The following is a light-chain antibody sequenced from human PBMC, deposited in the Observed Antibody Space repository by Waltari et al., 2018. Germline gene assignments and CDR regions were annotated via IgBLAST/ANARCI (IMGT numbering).Light chain of an antibody. J-gene: IGKJ4*01. CDR1: QDILYNSNNKNY. V-gene: IGKV4-1*01. Sequence: DIVMTQSPGSLVVSLGERATINCKSGQDILYNSNNKNYLAWYQHQPGQSPKLLFYRASTRASGVPDRFSGSGAGTDFTLTISRVQAEDVAIYYCQQYYKTPSFGGGTKVE. CDR2: RAS. CDR3: QQYYKTPS.